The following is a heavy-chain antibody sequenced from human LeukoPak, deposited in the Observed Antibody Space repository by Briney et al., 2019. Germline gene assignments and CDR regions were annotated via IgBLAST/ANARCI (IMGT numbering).Heavy chain of an antibody. CDR2: IYPGDSDT. V-gene: IGHV5-51*01. CDR3: ASMIRGYYAMDV. J-gene: IGHJ6*02. CDR1: GYSFTSYW. Sequence: GESLKISCKGSGYSFTSYWIGWVRHVPGKGLEYMGIIYPGDSDTRYSPSFQGHVTISADKSISTAYLQWSSLTASDSAMYYCASMIRGYYAMDVWGQGTPVTVSS. D-gene: IGHD3-10*01.